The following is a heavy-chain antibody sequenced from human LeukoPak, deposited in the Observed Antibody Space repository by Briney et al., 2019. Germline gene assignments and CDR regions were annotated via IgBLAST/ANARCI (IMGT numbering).Heavy chain of an antibody. Sequence: PSETLSLPCTASGGSMSGQYWSWIRRPPGKGLEWIGNMYYGGSTNYNPSLKSRVTISIDTSKNQFSLKLSSVTAADTAVYYCARRLDDMDVWGKGTTVTVSS. D-gene: IGHD4-11*01. V-gene: IGHV4-59*08. CDR3: ARRLDDMDV. CDR2: MYYGGST. CDR1: GGSMSGQY. J-gene: IGHJ6*03.